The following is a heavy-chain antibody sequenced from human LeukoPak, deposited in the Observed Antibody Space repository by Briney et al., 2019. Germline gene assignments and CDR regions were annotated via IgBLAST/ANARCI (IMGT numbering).Heavy chain of an antibody. J-gene: IGHJ3*02. CDR1: GYTFTSYY. Sequence: GASVKVSCKASGYTFTSYYMHWVRQAPGQGLEWMGWINPNSGGTNYAQKFQGRVTMTRDTSISTAYMELSRLRSDDTAVYYCARDPQYCSGGSCYLSRHDAFDIWGQGTMVTVSS. V-gene: IGHV1-2*02. CDR3: ARDPQYCSGGSCYLSRHDAFDI. CDR2: INPNSGGT. D-gene: IGHD2-15*01.